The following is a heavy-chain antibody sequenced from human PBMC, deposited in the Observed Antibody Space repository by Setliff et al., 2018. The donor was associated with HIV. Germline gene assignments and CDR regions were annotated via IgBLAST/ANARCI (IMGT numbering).Heavy chain of an antibody. CDR1: GYSISSGSY. CDR2: IYHSGTT. Sequence: PSATLSLTCAVSGYSISSGSYGGWVRQPPGKRLEWVATIYHSGTTYYNPSLKSRVTISIDTSKNHFSLKLSSLTAADTALYYCARGRVATIWYYFDYWGQGTLVTVSS. V-gene: IGHV4-38-2*01. CDR3: ARGRVATIWYYFDY. D-gene: IGHD5-12*01. J-gene: IGHJ4*02.